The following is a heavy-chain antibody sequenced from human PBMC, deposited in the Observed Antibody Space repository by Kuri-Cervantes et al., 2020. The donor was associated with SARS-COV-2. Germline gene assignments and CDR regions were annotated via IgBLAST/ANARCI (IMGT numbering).Heavy chain of an antibody. Sequence: GSLRLSCTVASGSISSYYGSWIRQPPGKGLEWIGYIYYSGSTNYNPSLKSRVTISVDTSKNQFSLKLSSVTAADTAVYYCARTLVVPAAMLGYYYYYMDVWGKGTTVTVSS. CDR3: ARTLVVPAAMLGYYYYYMDV. D-gene: IGHD2-2*01. J-gene: IGHJ6*03. CDR1: SGSISSYY. CDR2: IYYSGST. V-gene: IGHV4-59*01.